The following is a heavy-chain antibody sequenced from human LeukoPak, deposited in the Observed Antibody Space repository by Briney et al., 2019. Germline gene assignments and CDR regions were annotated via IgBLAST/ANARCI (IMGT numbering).Heavy chain of an antibody. CDR3: ARRYASGTWFDY. D-gene: IGHD6-19*01. CDR2: IYHSGST. V-gene: IGHV4-4*02. Sequence: SETLSRTCAVSGGSISSGDWWSWVRQPPGKGLEWIGEIYHSGSTNYNPSLKSRVTISVDKSKNQFSLNLSSVTAADMAVYYCARRYASGTWFDYWGQGTLVTVSS. J-gene: IGHJ4*02. CDR1: GGSISSGDW.